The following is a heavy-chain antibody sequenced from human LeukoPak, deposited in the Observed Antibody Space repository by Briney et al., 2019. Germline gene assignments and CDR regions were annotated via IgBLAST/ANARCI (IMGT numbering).Heavy chain of an antibody. Sequence: LGESLQISCKASGYRFTTDYIGWVRQMPGKGLEWMGIIYPDDSETNYSPSFQGQVSMSVDKSITTAYLQWSSLKASDTAIYYCARQAYGSHFDAFDIWGQGTMVTVSS. CDR1: GYRFTTDY. J-gene: IGHJ3*02. CDR2: IYPDDSET. D-gene: IGHD3-22*01. V-gene: IGHV5-51*01. CDR3: ARQAYGSHFDAFDI.